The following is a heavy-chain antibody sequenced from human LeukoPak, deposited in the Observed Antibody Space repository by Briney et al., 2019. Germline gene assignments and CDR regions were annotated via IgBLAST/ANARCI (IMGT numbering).Heavy chain of an antibody. CDR3: VKDDGWVQYAN. J-gene: IGHJ4*02. V-gene: IGHV3-23*01. CDR1: GLIFSHHG. D-gene: IGHD5-24*01. Sequence: GESLPLSCSTSGLIFSHHGMNWVRQAPGKGLEWVSGIRPYALTTYYAPPVKSHFIISQDHYKNPVYLQMNSLSAEDAAVYYCVKDDGWVQYANWGQGTLVTVSS. CDR2: IRPYALTT.